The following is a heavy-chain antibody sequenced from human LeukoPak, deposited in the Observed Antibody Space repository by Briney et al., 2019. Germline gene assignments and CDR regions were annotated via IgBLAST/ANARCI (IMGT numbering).Heavy chain of an antibody. J-gene: IGHJ6*02. CDR1: GGSISSGGYY. V-gene: IGHV4-31*03. Sequence: SETLSLTCTVSGGSISSGGYYWGWLRQQPGKGLEWIGYIYYSGSTYYNPSLKSRVTISVDTSKNQFSLKLSSVTAADTAVYYCARALLGYCSSTSCYSLYGMDVWGQGTTVTVSS. D-gene: IGHD2-2*01. CDR3: ARALLGYCSSTSCYSLYGMDV. CDR2: IYYSGST.